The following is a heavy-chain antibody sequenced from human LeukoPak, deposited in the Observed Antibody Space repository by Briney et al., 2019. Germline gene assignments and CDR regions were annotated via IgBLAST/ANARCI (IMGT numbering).Heavy chain of an antibody. CDR1: GFTFDDYA. CDR2: ISWNSGSI. CDR3: AKEQMAGAFDY. J-gene: IGHJ4*02. D-gene: IGHD6-19*01. Sequence: PGRSLRLSCAASGFTFDDYAMHWPRQAPGKRLEWVSGISWNSGSIGYADSVKGRFTISRDNAKNSLYLQMNSLRAEDTALYYCAKEQMAGAFDYWGQGTLVTVSS. V-gene: IGHV3-9*01.